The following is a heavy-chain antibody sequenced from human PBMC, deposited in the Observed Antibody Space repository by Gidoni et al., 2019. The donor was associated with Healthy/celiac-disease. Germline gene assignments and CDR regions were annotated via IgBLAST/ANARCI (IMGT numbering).Heavy chain of an antibody. D-gene: IGHD1-26*01. CDR2: ISYDGSNK. CDR1: GFTFSSYA. CDR3: AREPGIAGSNFDY. Sequence: QVQLVESGGGVVQPGRSLRLSCAASGFTFSSYARHWVRQAPGKGREWVAVISYDGSNKYYADSVKGRFTISRDNSKNTLYLQMNSLRAEDTAVYYCAREPGIAGSNFDYWGQGTLVTVSS. J-gene: IGHJ4*02. V-gene: IGHV3-30-3*01.